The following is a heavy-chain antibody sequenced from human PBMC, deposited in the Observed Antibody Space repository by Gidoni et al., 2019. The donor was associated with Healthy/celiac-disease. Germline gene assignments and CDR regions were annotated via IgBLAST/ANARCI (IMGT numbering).Heavy chain of an antibody. V-gene: IGHV3-21*01. CDR2: ISSSSSYI. J-gene: IGHJ6*02. D-gene: IGHD3-9*01. CDR3: ARDPKNILTGYPYGMDV. Sequence: EVQLVESGGGLVKPGGSLRLSWASSGFSFSSSSMNWVRQAPGKGLEWVSSISSSSSYIYYADSVKGRFTISRDNAKNSLYLQMNSLRAEDTAVYYCARDPKNILTGYPYGMDVWGQGTTVTVSS. CDR1: GFSFSSSS.